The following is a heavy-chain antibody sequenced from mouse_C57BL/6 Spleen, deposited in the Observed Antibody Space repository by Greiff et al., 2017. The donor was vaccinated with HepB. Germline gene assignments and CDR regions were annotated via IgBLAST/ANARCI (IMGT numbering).Heavy chain of an antibody. CDR1: GYTFTSYW. CDR2: IYPGSGST. Sequence: QVQLKQPGAELVKPGASVKMSCKASGYTFTSYWITWVKQRPGQGLEWIGDIYPGSGSTNYNEKFKSKATLTVDTSSSTAYMQLSSLTSEDSAVYYCARRDDYDGYFDYWGQGTTLTVSS. J-gene: IGHJ2*01. D-gene: IGHD2-4*01. CDR3: ARRDDYDGYFDY. V-gene: IGHV1-55*01.